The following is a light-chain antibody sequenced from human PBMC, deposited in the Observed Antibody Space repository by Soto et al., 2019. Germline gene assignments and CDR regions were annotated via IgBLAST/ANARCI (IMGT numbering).Light chain of an antibody. CDR2: AAS. CDR3: QQSYSTPFT. J-gene: IGKJ3*01. CDR1: QSISRD. V-gene: IGKV1-39*01. Sequence: DIQMTQSPSSLSASVGDRVTITCRASQSISRDLNWYQQKPGKAPKLLLYAASSLQSGVPSRFSGSGSGTDFTLTISSLQPEDFATYYCQQSYSTPFTFGPGTKVDIK.